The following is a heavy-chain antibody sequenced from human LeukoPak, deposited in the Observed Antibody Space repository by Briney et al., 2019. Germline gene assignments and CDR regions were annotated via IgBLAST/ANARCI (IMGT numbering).Heavy chain of an antibody. CDR3: ARHLLPYSSSSYDY. V-gene: IGHV4-59*08. D-gene: IGHD6-6*01. J-gene: IGHJ4*02. Sequence: PSETLSLTCTVSGGSISSYYWSWIRQPPGKGVEWIGYISHSGSTNYNPSLKSRVIISVDMSKNQFSLKLTSVTAADAAVYYCARHLLPYSSSSYDYWGQGTLVTVSS. CDR2: ISHSGST. CDR1: GGSISSYY.